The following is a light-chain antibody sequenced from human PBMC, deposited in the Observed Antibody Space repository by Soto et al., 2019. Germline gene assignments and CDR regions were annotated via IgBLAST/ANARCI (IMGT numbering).Light chain of an antibody. CDR2: GAS. J-gene: IGKJ1*01. Sequence: EIVLTQSPGSLSLSPGQRATLSCRASQSVDTTFFAWYQKKPGQAPRLLIYGASKMATGIPDRFSGSGSGTDVTLIISRLEPKYFAVYYCQQYMSSVTFGQGTKVEIK. CDR1: QSVDTTF. V-gene: IGKV3-20*01. CDR3: QQYMSSVT.